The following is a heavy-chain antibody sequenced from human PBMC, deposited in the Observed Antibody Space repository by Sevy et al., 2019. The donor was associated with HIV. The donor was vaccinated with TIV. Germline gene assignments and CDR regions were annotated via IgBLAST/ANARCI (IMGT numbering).Heavy chain of an antibody. D-gene: IGHD1-20*01. V-gene: IGHV4-39*02. Sequence: SETLSLTCFVSGGSISSNSYYWGWIRQRPGRELEWIGTIHYGGSTYYNPSLESRVTLSVDTSKYHFSLKLSSLTAADEALYYCARRGIAGSTDYFDYWGQGTLVTVSS. CDR3: ARRGIAGSTDYFDY. CDR1: GGSISSNSYY. J-gene: IGHJ4*02. CDR2: IHYGGST.